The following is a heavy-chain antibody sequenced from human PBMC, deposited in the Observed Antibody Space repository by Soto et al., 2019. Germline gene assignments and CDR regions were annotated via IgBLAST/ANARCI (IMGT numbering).Heavy chain of an antibody. CDR2: ISYDGSNK. CDR3: AREGYDFWSGLNYGMDV. Sequence: GGSLRLSCAASGFTFRSYAMHWVRQAPGKGLEWVAVISYDGSNKYYADSVKGRFTISRDNSKNTLYLQMNGLRAEDTAVYYCAREGYDFWSGLNYGMDVWGQGTTVTVSS. CDR1: GFTFRSYA. J-gene: IGHJ6*02. V-gene: IGHV3-30-3*01. D-gene: IGHD3-3*01.